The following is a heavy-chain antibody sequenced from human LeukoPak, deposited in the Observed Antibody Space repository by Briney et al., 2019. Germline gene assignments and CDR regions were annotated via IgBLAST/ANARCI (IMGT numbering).Heavy chain of an antibody. CDR1: GFTFSSYS. Sequence: GGSLRLSCAASGFTFSSYSMNWVRRAPGKGLEWVSYISSSSSTIYYADSVKGRFTISRDNAKNSLYLQMNSLRAEDTAVYYCARDWWVLRFLEWPGEFDYWGQGTLVTVSS. CDR3: ARDWWVLRFLEWPGEFDY. J-gene: IGHJ4*02. D-gene: IGHD3-3*01. V-gene: IGHV3-48*01. CDR2: ISSSSSTI.